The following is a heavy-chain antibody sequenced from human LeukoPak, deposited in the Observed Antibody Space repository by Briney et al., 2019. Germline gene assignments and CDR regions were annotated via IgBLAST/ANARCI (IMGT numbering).Heavy chain of an antibody. J-gene: IGHJ5*02. Sequence: SETLSLTCTVSGGSISSSSYYWGWIRQPPGKGLEWIGSIYYSGSTYYNPSLKSRVTISVDTSKNQFSLKLSSVTAADTAVYYCVRQIAVAGNWFDPWGQGTLVTVSS. CDR2: IYYSGST. CDR3: VRQIAVAGNWFDP. V-gene: IGHV4-39*01. CDR1: GGSISSSSYY. D-gene: IGHD6-19*01.